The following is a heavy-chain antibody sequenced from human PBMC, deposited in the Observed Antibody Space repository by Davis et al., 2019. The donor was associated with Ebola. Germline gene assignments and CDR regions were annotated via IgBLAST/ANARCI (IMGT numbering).Heavy chain of an antibody. CDR1: GDSVSGNSGA. D-gene: IGHD6-19*01. Sequence: HSQTLSLTCAISGDSVSGNSGAWNWVRQSPSGGLEWLGRTYYNSKWYSDYAVSVKSRISINPDTSKNQFSLQLKSVTPDDTAVYYCARGWLRTSFDYWGQGTLVTVSS. CDR3: ARGWLRTSFDY. V-gene: IGHV6-1*01. J-gene: IGHJ4*02. CDR2: TYYNSKWYS.